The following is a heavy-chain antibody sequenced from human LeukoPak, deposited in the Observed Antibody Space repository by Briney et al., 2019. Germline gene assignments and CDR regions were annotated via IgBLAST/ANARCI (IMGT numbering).Heavy chain of an antibody. Sequence: PSETLSLTRTVSGVSISSFYWSWIRQSPGKGLEWIGYLSYSGITHYNPSLKSRVTFSVDTSKKHFSLKLTSVTAADTAVYYCAKTLGSGAYYEGTFDSWGEGTPVTVSS. CDR3: AKTLGSGAYYEGTFDS. J-gene: IGHJ4*02. CDR2: LSYSGIT. V-gene: IGHV4-59*01. CDR1: GVSISSFY. D-gene: IGHD1-26*01.